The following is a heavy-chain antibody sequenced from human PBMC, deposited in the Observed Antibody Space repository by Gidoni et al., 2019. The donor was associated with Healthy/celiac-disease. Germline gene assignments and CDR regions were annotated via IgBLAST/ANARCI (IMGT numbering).Heavy chain of an antibody. Sequence: QVQLVESGGGVVQPGRSLRLSCAASGFTFSSYGMHWVRQAPGKGLEWVAVIWYDGSNKYYADSVKGRFTISRDNSKNTLYLQMNSLRAEDTAVYYCARDRCSGVEQCDFDLWGRGTLVTVSS. CDR1: GFTFSSYG. CDR3: ARDRCSGVEQCDFDL. V-gene: IGHV3-33*01. CDR2: IWYDGSNK. J-gene: IGHJ2*01. D-gene: IGHD2-8*02.